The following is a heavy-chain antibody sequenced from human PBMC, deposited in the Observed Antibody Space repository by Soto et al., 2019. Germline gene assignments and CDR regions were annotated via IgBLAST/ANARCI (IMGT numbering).Heavy chain of an antibody. D-gene: IGHD1-26*01. CDR2: IYYSGST. CDR3: ARHGSGILPSVGDYYYYGMDV. V-gene: IGHV4-39*01. CDR1: GGSISSSSYY. J-gene: IGHJ6*02. Sequence: SETLSLTCTVSGGSISSSSYYWGGIRQPPGKGLEWIGSIYYSGSTYYNPSLKSRVTISVDTSKNQFSLKLSSVTAADTAVYYCARHGSGILPSVGDYYYYGMDVWGQGTTVTVSS.